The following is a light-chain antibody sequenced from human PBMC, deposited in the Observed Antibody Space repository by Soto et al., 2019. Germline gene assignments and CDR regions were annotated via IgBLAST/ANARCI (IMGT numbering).Light chain of an antibody. CDR1: SSNIGNNY. CDR2: DNN. V-gene: IGLV1-51*01. J-gene: IGLJ2*01. Sequence: QSLLTQPPSVSAAPGQKVTISCSGSSSNIGNNYVSWYQQPPGTAPKLLIYDNNKRPSGIPDRFSGSKSGTSATLGITGLQTGDEADYYCGTWDSSLSAVVFGGGTKVTVL. CDR3: GTWDSSLSAVV.